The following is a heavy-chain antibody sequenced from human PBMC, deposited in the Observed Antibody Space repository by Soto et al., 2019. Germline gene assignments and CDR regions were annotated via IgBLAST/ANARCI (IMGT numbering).Heavy chain of an antibody. CDR2: MYNTGST. CDR3: ARDLWGYCGTDCYPLDV. CDR1: GGTISRYY. V-gene: IGHV4-59*01. J-gene: IGHJ6*02. Sequence: QVQLQESGPGLVKPSETLSLTCTVSGGTISRYYWSWIRQPPGKGLEWIGYMYNTGSTVYNPSFKSRVPISVDTSKNQFSLKLHSVTAADTAVYYCARDLWGYCGTDCYPLDVWGQGTTVTVSS. D-gene: IGHD2-21*02.